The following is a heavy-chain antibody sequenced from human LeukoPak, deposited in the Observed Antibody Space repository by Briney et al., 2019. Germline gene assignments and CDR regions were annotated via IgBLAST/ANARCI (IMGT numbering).Heavy chain of an antibody. CDR2: ISYDGSNK. CDR3: ARSLATSYYYMDV. D-gene: IGHD5-12*01. Sequence: GGSLRLYCAASGFTFSNYAMHWVRQAPGKGLEWVAVISYDGSNKYYADSVKGRFTISRDNSKNTLYLQMSSLRAEDTAVYYCARSLATSYYYMDVWGKGTTVTVSS. V-gene: IGHV3-30*04. CDR1: GFTFSNYA. J-gene: IGHJ6*03.